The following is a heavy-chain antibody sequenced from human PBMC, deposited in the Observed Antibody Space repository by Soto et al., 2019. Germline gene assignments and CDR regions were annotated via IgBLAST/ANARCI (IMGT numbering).Heavy chain of an antibody. CDR3: ARGDIVGAHADGMDV. V-gene: IGHV1-8*01. Sequence: QVQLVQSGAEVKKPGAAVKVSCKASGYTFSSYDINWERQATGQGLEWMGRMNPNNGKTQYAQRFQGRVTITRNPSINTAYMQPSSLRPEDTAFYYRARGDIVGAHADGMDVWGQGTTVTVSS. J-gene: IGHJ6*02. CDR1: GYTFSSYD. CDR2: MNPNNGKT. D-gene: IGHD1-26*01.